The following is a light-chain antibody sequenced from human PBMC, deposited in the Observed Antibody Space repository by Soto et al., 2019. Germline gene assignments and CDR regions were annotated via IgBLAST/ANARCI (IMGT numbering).Light chain of an antibody. V-gene: IGKV3D-15*01. CDR1: QSVSIN. CDR2: DAS. Sequence: EIVMTQSPGTLSVSPGERATLSCRASQSVSINLAWYQQKPGQAPRLLIYDASTRATGIPARFSGSGSGTEFTLTISSLQSEDFAVYYCQHYNYWPPKTFGQGTKVDIK. CDR3: QHYNYWPPKT. J-gene: IGKJ1*01.